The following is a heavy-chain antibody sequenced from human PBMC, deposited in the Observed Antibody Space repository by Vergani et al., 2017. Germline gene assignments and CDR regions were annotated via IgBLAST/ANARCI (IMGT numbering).Heavy chain of an antibody. V-gene: IGHV4-38-2*01. CDR3: ARHKINWNAFGY. CDR1: GYSIISGYY. J-gene: IGHJ4*02. Sequence: QVQLQESGPGLVKPSETLSLICAVSGYSIISGYYWGWIRQPPGKGLEWIGSIYHSGSTYYNPSLKSRVTISVDTSKNQFSLKLSSVTAADTAVYYCARHKINWNAFGYWGQGTLVTVSS. D-gene: IGHD1-1*01. CDR2: IYHSGST.